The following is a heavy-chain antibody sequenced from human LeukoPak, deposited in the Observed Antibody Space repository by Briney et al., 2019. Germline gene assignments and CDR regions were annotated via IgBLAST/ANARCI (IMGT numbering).Heavy chain of an antibody. CDR3: AREQQLDY. D-gene: IGHD6-13*01. V-gene: IGHV3-21*01. Sequence: GGSLRLSCAASGFTFSSYSMNWVRQAPGKGLEWVSSISSGSSYIYYADSVKGRFTISRDNAKNSLYLQMNSLRAEDTAVYYCAREQQLDYWGQGTLVTVSS. CDR2: ISSGSSYI. CDR1: GFTFSSYS. J-gene: IGHJ4*02.